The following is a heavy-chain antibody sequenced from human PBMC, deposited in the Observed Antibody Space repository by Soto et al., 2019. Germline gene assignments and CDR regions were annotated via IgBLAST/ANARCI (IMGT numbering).Heavy chain of an antibody. CDR1: GDSISNSY. Sequence: PSETLSLTCTVSGDSISNSYWSWIRQSPRKGLEWIAHIYYNGRTNLNPSLKSRVAISIATSRTHLSLQLSSVSAADTAVYYCARSRIPLSRDAFDIWGQGTLVTVSS. CDR3: ARSRIPLSRDAFDI. CDR2: IYYNGRT. V-gene: IGHV4-59*01. D-gene: IGHD2-21*01. J-gene: IGHJ3*02.